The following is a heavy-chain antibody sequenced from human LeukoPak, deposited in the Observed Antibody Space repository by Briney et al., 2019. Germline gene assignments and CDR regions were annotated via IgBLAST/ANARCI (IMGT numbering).Heavy chain of an antibody. CDR3: ARKRTTVTIYDAFDI. V-gene: IGHV3-7*05. J-gene: IGHJ3*02. CDR1: GFTFSWYW. Sequence: GGSLRLSCAASGFTFSWYWMSWVRQAPGKGLEWVANVREDGCEKYYVDSVKGRFTISRDNAKNSLYLQMNSLRAEDTAVYYCARKRTTVTIYDAFDIWGQGTMVTVS. D-gene: IGHD4-17*01. CDR2: VREDGCEK.